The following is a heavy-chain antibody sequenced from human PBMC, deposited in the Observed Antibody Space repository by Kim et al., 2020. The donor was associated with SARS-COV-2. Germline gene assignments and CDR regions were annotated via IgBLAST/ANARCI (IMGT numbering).Heavy chain of an antibody. CDR2: ISYDGSNK. CDR3: GRGGXXXXXXGXXX. Sequence: GGSLRLSCAASGFTFSTYAIHWVRQAPGKGLEWVAVISYDGSNKYYADSVKGRFTISRDNSKNTLYLQINSLRAEDTAVYYCGRGGXXXXXXGXXXWGQGT. D-gene: IGHD3-10*01. CDR1: GFTFSTYA. V-gene: IGHV3-30*04. J-gene: IGHJ6*02.